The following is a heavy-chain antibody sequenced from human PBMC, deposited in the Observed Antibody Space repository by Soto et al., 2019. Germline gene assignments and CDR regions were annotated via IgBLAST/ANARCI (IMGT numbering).Heavy chain of an antibody. D-gene: IGHD6-13*01. CDR1: GGSISSNY. CDR2: VYNSGST. V-gene: IGHV4-59*01. Sequence: SETLSLTCTVSGGSISSNYWTWIRQPPGKGLGWIGYVYNSGSTNYNPSLKSRVTISEDTSKSQFSLKVNSMTAADTAVYYCARYRREAVAGYTLDKWGQGILVTVSS. J-gene: IGHJ4*02. CDR3: ARYRREAVAGYTLDK.